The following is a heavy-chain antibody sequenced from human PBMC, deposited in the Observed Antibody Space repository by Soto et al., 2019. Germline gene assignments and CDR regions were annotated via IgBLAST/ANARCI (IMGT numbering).Heavy chain of an antibody. J-gene: IGHJ4*02. D-gene: IGHD6-19*01. V-gene: IGHV3-30-3*01. CDR1: GFTFSSYA. CDR3: ARDTSPYSSGWHNGPFDY. CDR2: ISYEGSSK. Sequence: QVQLVESGGGVVQPGRSLRLSCAASGFTFSSYAMRWVRQAPGKELAGVAIISYEGSSKYYADSMKGRFTRSRDNSKNTLYLQMNSRRAEDRAAYSGARDTSPYSSGWHNGPFDYWGQGTLVTFSS.